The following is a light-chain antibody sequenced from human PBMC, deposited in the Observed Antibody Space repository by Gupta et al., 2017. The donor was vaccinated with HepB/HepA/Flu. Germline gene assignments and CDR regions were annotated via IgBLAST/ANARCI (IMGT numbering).Light chain of an antibody. CDR2: DVS. CDR1: SSDVGDYNY. Sequence: QSALTQPASVSGSPGQSITISCTGTSSDVGDYNYVSWYQQHPGKAPKLMIYDVSSRPSGVSNRFSGSKSGNTASLTVSGLQAEDEADYYCSSYTSSSTLVFGGGTKLTGL. V-gene: IGLV2-14*03. J-gene: IGLJ2*01. CDR3: SSYTSSSTLV.